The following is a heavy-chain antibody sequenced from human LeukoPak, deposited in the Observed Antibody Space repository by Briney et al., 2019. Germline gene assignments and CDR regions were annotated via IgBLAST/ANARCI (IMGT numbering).Heavy chain of an antibody. CDR3: ARDDVVPAAFAFAYYYYMDV. V-gene: IGHV3-7*01. CDR1: GFTFSSYW. D-gene: IGHD2-2*01. Sequence: GGSLRLSCAASGFTFSSYWMSWVRQAPGKGLEWVANIKQDGSEKYYVDSVKGRFTISRDNAKNSLYLQMSSLRAEDTAVYYCARDDVVPAAFAFAYYYYMDVWGKGTTVTVSS. J-gene: IGHJ6*03. CDR2: IKQDGSEK.